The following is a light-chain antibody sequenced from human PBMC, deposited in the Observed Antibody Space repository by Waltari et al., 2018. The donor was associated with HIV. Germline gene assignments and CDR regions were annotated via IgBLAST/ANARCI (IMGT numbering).Light chain of an antibody. Sequence: EIVMAQSPVTLSVSPGERATLSCRASQSIRSNLAWYQQKHGQAPRLLIYGASTRATGIPARFSGSGSGTEFTLTISSLQSEDFAVYYCQQYNNWPLTFGGGTKVEIK. CDR2: GAS. V-gene: IGKV3-15*01. CDR3: QQYNNWPLT. J-gene: IGKJ4*01. CDR1: QSIRSN.